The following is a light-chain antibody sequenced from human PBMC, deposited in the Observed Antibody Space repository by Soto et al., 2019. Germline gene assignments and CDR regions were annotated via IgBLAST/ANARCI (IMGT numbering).Light chain of an antibody. J-gene: IGKJ2*01. CDR3: QQRSNWPRT. Sequence: EIVLTQSPATLSLSPGERATLSCRASQSVSSSLAWFQHKPGQAPRLLIYDTSNRATGIPARFSGSGSGTDFTLTISSLEPEDLAVYYGQQRSNWPRTFGQGTKLEIK. CDR2: DTS. V-gene: IGKV3-11*01. CDR1: QSVSSS.